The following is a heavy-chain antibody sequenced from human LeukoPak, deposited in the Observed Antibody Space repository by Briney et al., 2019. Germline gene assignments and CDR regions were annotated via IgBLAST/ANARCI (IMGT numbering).Heavy chain of an antibody. CDR3: ARAGVYYNTLYYFDY. D-gene: IGHD3-9*01. CDR2: ISSSGRTI. CDR1: GFTFSNYE. Sequence: GGSLRLSCEASGFTFSNYEMNWVRQAPGKGLEWVSYISSSGRTIYYADSVKGRFTISRDNPKNSLYLQMNSLRAEDTAVYYCARAGVYYNTLYYFDYWGQGTLVTVSS. V-gene: IGHV3-48*03. J-gene: IGHJ4*02.